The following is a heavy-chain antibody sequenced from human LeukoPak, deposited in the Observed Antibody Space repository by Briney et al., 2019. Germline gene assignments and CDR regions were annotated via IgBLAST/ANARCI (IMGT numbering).Heavy chain of an antibody. J-gene: IGHJ4*02. CDR1: GYSISSGYY. CDR2: IYHSGST. CDR3: ARLGDSSGYYAFDY. D-gene: IGHD3-22*01. V-gene: IGHV4-38-2*02. Sequence: PSETLSLTCTVSGYSISSGYYWGWIRQPPGKGLEWIGSIYHSGSTYYNPSLKSRVTISVDTSKNHFSLKLSSVTAADTAVYYCARLGDSSGYYAFDYWGQGTLSPSPQ.